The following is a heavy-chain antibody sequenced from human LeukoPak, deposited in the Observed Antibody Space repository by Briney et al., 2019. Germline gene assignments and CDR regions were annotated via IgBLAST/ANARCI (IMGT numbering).Heavy chain of an antibody. D-gene: IGHD4-11*01. V-gene: IGHV3-20*04. CDR1: GFTFDDYG. CDR3: ARALSNYVDYHYYYYMDV. CDR2: INWNGVST. J-gene: IGHJ6*03. Sequence: GGSLRLSCVASGFTFDDYGMSWVRQAPGKGLEWVSGINWNGVSTSYVDSVKGRFTISRDNAKNSLYLQTNSLRAEDTALYYCARALSNYVDYHYYYYMDVWGKGTTVTVSS.